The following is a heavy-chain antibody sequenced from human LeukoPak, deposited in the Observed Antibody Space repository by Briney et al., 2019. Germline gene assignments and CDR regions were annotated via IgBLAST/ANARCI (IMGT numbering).Heavy chain of an antibody. Sequence: WSLRLSCAASGSTSSSYGMHCGRPPPGKGLGGVAFIRYDGSNKYSAASVERLFTITRDNAKNSLYLQMNSLKVEDTAVYYCARVCGLGLLWYWGKGTLVTVSS. CDR3: ARVCGLGLLWY. CDR1: GSTSSSYG. CDR2: IRYDGSNK. V-gene: IGHV3-30*02. D-gene: IGHD3-10*01. J-gene: IGHJ4*02.